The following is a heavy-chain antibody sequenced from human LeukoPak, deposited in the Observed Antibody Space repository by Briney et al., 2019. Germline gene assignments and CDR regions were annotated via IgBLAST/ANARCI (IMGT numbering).Heavy chain of an antibody. V-gene: IGHV3-73*01. D-gene: IGHD4-17*01. Sequence: PGGSLRLSCAASGFTLSGSSMHWVRQASGKGLEWVGRIKSKANSYATEYAASVTGRFIISRDDSKNTAYLQIKSLNTEDTAVYYCSRQPHGDLYYYYGMDVWGQGTTVTVSS. CDR2: IKSKANSYAT. CDR1: GFTLSGSS. J-gene: IGHJ6*02. CDR3: SRQPHGDLYYYYGMDV.